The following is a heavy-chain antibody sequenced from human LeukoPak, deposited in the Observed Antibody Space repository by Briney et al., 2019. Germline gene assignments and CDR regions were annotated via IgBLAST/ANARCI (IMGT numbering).Heavy chain of an antibody. V-gene: IGHV3-30*02. CDR1: GFTFSSYG. J-gene: IGHJ4*02. D-gene: IGHD1-26*01. CDR3: AKGESYGYFDY. Sequence: PGGSLRLSCAASGFTFSSYGMHWVRQAPGKGLEWVAFIRYDGSNKDYGDSVKGRFTISRDNSKNTLYLQMNSLRAEDTAVYYCAKGESYGYFDYWGQGTLVTVSS. CDR2: IRYDGSNK.